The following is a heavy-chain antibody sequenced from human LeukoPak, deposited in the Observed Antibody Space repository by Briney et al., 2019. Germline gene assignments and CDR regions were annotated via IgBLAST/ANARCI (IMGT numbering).Heavy chain of an antibody. D-gene: IGHD5-18*01. CDR1: GFTFSNAW. CDR2: IKSKTDGGTT. J-gene: IGHJ6*02. V-gene: IGHV3-15*01. Sequence: GGSLRLSCAASGFTFSNAWMSWVRQAPGKGLEWVGRIKSKTDGGTTDYAAPVKGRFTISRDNSKNTLYLQMNSLRAEDTAVYYCAKDARYSYARGPYYYYGMDVWGQGTTVTVSS. CDR3: AKDARYSYARGPYYYYGMDV.